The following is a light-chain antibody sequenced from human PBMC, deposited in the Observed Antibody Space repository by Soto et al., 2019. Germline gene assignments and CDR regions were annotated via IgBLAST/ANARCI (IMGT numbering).Light chain of an antibody. CDR3: STYAGSNNPYV. Sequence: QSVLTQPPSASGSPGQSVTISCTGTSSDVGGYNYVSWYQQHPGKAPKLMIHEVSKRPSGVPDRFSGSKSGNTASLTVSGLQAEDEADYYCSTYAGSNNPYVFGTGTKVTVL. V-gene: IGLV2-8*01. CDR2: EVS. J-gene: IGLJ1*01. CDR1: SSDVGGYNY.